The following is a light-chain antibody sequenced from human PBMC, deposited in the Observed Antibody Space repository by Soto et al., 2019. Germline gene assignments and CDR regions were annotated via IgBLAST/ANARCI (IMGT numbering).Light chain of an antibody. CDR1: SSDVGSYN. CDR3: AAWDDSLNVHWV. Sequence: QSVLTQPASVSGSPGQSITISCTGTSSDVGSYNFVSWYQQHPGKAPKLLIYSNNQRPSGVPDRFSGSKSGTSASLAISGLQSEDEADYYCAAWDDSLNVHWVFGGGTKLTVL. V-gene: IGLV1-44*01. CDR2: SNN. J-gene: IGLJ3*02.